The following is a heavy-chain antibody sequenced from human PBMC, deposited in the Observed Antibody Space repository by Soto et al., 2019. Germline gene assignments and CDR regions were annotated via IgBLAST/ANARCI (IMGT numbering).Heavy chain of an antibody. CDR3: AQDSSGPY. J-gene: IGHJ4*02. CDR2: ISYDGSNK. V-gene: IGHV3-30*18. Sequence: GGSLRLSCAASRFTFSSYGMHWVRQAPGKGLEWVAVISYDGSNKYYADSVKGRFTISRDNSKNTLYLQMNSLRAEDTAVYYCAQDSSGPYWGQGTLVTVSS. D-gene: IGHD6-19*01. CDR1: RFTFSSYG.